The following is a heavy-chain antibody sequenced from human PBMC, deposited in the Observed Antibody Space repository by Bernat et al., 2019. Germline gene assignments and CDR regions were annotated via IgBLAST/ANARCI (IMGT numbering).Heavy chain of an antibody. CDR1: GYTFTGYY. Sequence: QVQLVQSGAEVKKPGASVKVSCKASGYTFTGYYMHWVRQAPGQGLEWMGWINPNSGGTNYAQKFQGWVTMTRDTSISTAYMELSGLTSEDTAVYYCARKRDYSYGMDVWGQGTTVTVSS. CDR3: ARKRDYSYGMDV. CDR2: INPNSGGT. J-gene: IGHJ6*02. V-gene: IGHV1-2*04.